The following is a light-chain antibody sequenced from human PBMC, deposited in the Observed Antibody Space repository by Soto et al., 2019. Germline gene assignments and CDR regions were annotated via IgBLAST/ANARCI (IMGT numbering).Light chain of an antibody. CDR1: QSVSSY. Sequence: EVVVPRSPATVSLSPGEGATLSCRTSQSVSSYLAWYQQKPGQAPRLLIYDASNRATGIPARFSGSGSGTDFTLTISSLQPEDFAAYYCQQYSHWPLTFGGGTKVDIK. V-gene: IGKV3-11*01. CDR2: DAS. J-gene: IGKJ4*01. CDR3: QQYSHWPLT.